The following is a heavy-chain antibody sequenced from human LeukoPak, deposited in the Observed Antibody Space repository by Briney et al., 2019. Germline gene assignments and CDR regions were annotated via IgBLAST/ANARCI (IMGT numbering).Heavy chain of an antibody. J-gene: IGHJ3*02. V-gene: IGHV3-23*01. CDR2: ISGSGGST. CDR3: AKGRYFDWLLGSDDAFDI. D-gene: IGHD3-9*01. CDR1: GFTFSSYA. Sequence: GGSLRLSCAASGFTFSSYAMSWVRQAPGKGLEWVSAISGSGGSTYYADSVKRRFTISRDNSKNTLYLQMNSLRAEDTAVYYCAKGRYFDWLLGSDDAFDIWGQGTMVTVSS.